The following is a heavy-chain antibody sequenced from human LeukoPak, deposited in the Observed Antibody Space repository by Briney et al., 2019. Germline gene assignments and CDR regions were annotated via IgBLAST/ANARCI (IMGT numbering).Heavy chain of an antibody. V-gene: IGHV3-21*01. J-gene: IGHJ4*02. CDR3: AKGGGVIGRSYYFDY. D-gene: IGHD2-8*02. CDR1: GFTFSSYS. CDR2: ISSSSSYI. Sequence: GGSLRLSCAASGFTFSSYSMNWVRQAPGKGLEWVSSISSSSSYIYYADSVKGRFTISRDNAKNTMNLQMNSLRAEDTAVYYCAKGGGVIGRSYYFDYWGQGTLVTVSS.